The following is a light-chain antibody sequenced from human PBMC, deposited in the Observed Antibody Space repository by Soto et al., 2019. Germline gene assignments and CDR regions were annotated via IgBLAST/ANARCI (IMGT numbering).Light chain of an antibody. Sequence: DFQMTQSPSTLSASVGDRDTISCRASQSIGTWLAWYQQKPGKAPKLLIYKASSLESGVPSRFSGSGSGTEFTLTISSLQPDDFATYYCQQHNTYPTFGQGTKVDIK. CDR1: QSIGTW. CDR3: QQHNTYPT. V-gene: IGKV1-5*03. J-gene: IGKJ1*01. CDR2: KAS.